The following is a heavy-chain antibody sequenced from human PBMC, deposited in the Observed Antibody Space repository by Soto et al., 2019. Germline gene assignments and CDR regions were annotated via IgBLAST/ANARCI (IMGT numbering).Heavy chain of an antibody. D-gene: IGHD3-3*01. Sequence: VGSLRLSCASSVFTLSNFWMHWVRQFPGKWLVWVSRINDDGSRTKYADSVEGRLTISRDTAKNTLYLQMDSLRVEDTAVYYCVRDHHDYDFWSGNPRGYFDLWGRGTLVNVSS. V-gene: IGHV3-74*01. CDR3: VRDHHDYDFWSGNPRGYFDL. J-gene: IGHJ2*01. CDR1: VFTLSNFW. CDR2: INDDGSRT.